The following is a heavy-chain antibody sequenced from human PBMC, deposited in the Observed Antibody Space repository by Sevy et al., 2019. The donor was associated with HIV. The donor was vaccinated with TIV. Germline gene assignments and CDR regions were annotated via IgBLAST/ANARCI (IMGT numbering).Heavy chain of an antibody. CDR3: ARGDGERFLEWLLYDYGMDV. CDR1: GYTFTSYD. D-gene: IGHD3-3*01. Sequence: ASVKVSCKASGYTFTSYDINWVRQATGQGLEWMGWMNPNSCNTGYAQKFQGRVTMTRNTSISTAYMELSSLRSEDTAVYYCARGDGERFLEWLLYDYGMDVWGQGTTVTVSS. V-gene: IGHV1-8*01. J-gene: IGHJ6*02. CDR2: MNPNSCNT.